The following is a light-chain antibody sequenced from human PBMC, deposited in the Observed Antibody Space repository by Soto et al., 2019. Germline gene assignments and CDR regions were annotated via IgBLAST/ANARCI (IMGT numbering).Light chain of an antibody. CDR2: SAS. V-gene: IGKV1-39*01. Sequence: DIQMTQSPSSLSASVGDRVTITCRASQSIGSYLNWYRQKPGKAPKLLIYSASSLQSGVPSRFSGSGSGTDFTLTISSLQPEDFATYYCQQSYNTLLTFGGGTKVDIK. CDR1: QSIGSY. CDR3: QQSYNTLLT. J-gene: IGKJ4*01.